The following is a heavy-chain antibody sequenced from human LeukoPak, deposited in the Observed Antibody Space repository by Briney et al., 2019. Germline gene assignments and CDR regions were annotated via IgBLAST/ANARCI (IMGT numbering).Heavy chain of an antibody. Sequence: ASVTVSCTASGYTFTSYDINWVRQATGQGLEWMGWMNPNSGSTGYAQKFQGRVTMTRNTSISTAYMELSSLRSEDTAVYYCARQITRITIFGVVIRYYGMDVWGQGTTVTVSS. D-gene: IGHD3-3*01. CDR2: MNPNSGST. CDR3: ARQITRITIFGVVIRYYGMDV. J-gene: IGHJ6*02. CDR1: GYTFTSYD. V-gene: IGHV1-8*01.